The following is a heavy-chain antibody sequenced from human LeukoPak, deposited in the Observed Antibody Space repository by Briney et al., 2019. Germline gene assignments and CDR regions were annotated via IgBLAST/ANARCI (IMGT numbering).Heavy chain of an antibody. CDR1: GFTFSDYY. J-gene: IGHJ6*02. Sequence: GGSLRLSCAASGFTFSDYYMSWIRQAPGKGLEWVSYVSSSSSSTNYADSVKGRFNISRDNAKNSLYLQVNSLRAEDTAVYYCARDLEYCSGGSCYPLNMDVWGQGTTVTVSS. V-gene: IGHV3-11*05. D-gene: IGHD2-15*01. CDR3: ARDLEYCSGGSCYPLNMDV. CDR2: VSSSSSST.